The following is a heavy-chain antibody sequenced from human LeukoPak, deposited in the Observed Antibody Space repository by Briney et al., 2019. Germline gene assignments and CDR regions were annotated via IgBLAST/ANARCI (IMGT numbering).Heavy chain of an antibody. CDR2: ISAYNGNT. D-gene: IGHD6-13*01. V-gene: IGHV1-18*01. Sequence: ASVKVSCKASGYTFSSYGISWVRQAPGQGLEWMGWISAYNGNTNYAQKLQGRVTMTTDTSTSTAYMELSSLRSEDTAVYYCARIRARLGAAAGIYLDKWFDPWGQGTLVTVSS. J-gene: IGHJ5*02. CDR3: ARIRARLGAAAGIYLDKWFDP. CDR1: GYTFSSYG.